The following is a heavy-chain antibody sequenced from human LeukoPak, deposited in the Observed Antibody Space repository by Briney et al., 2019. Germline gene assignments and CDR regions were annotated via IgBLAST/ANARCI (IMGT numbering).Heavy chain of an antibody. V-gene: IGHV1-18*01. Sequence: ASVKVSFKASGYTFTSYGISWLRQAPGQGLEWMGWISAYNGNTNYAQKLQGRVTMTTDTSTSTAYMELRSLRSDDTAVYYCARWGSGPASNAFDIWGDGTMVTVSS. J-gene: IGHJ3*02. CDR2: ISAYNGNT. CDR3: ARWGSGPASNAFDI. CDR1: GYTFTSYG. D-gene: IGHD2-2*01.